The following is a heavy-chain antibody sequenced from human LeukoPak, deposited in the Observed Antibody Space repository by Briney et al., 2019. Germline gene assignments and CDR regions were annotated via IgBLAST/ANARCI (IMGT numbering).Heavy chain of an antibody. CDR3: ARDGGYCSSTSCSYYYYMDV. J-gene: IGHJ6*03. CDR2: ISHDAVNK. Sequence: PGGSLRLSCAASGFVFYRYAMHWVRQAPGKGLEWLAVISHDAVNKYYLESEKGRFTISRDNAKNSLYLQMNSLRAEDTAVYYCARDGGYCSSTSCSYYYYMDVWGKGTTVTVSS. D-gene: IGHD2-2*01. CDR1: GFVFYRYA. V-gene: IGHV3-30-3*01.